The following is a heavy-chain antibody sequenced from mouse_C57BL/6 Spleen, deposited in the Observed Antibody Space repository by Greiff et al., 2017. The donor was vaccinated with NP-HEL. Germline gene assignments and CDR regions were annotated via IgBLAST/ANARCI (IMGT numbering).Heavy chain of an antibody. CDR3: VRPFNWDDYYAMDY. J-gene: IGHJ4*01. CDR2: IRSKSNNYAT. D-gene: IGHD4-1*02. Sequence: EVKLVESGGGLVQPKGSLKLSCAASGFSFNTYAMNWVRQAPGKGLEWVARIRSKSNNYATYYADSVKDRFTISRDDSESMLYLQMNNLKTEDTAMYYCVRPFNWDDYYAMDYWGQGTSVTVSS. V-gene: IGHV10-1*01. CDR1: GFSFNTYA.